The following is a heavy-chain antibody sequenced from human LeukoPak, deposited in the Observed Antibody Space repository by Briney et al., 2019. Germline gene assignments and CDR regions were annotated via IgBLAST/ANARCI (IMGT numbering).Heavy chain of an antibody. Sequence: PSETLSLTCTVSGGSISSYYWSWIRQPPGKGLKWIGNIYYSGYTTYSPFLRSRVTISVDKSKNQFSLKLSSVTAADTAVYYCARVGDYEIDYWGQGTLVTVSS. CDR3: ARVGDYEIDY. J-gene: IGHJ4*02. D-gene: IGHD4-17*01. CDR2: IYYSGYT. V-gene: IGHV4-59*12. CDR1: GGSISSYY.